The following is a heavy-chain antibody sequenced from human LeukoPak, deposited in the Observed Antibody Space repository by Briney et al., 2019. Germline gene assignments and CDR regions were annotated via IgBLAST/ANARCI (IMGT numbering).Heavy chain of an antibody. D-gene: IGHD1-26*01. CDR1: GGSISSSSYY. Sequence: SETLSLTCTVSGGSISSSSYYWGWIRQPPGKGLEWIGSIYYSGSTYYNPSLKSRVTISVDTSKNQFPLKLSSVTAADTAVYYCARDVGATTPDAFDIWGQGTMVTVSS. CDR2: IYYSGST. J-gene: IGHJ3*02. V-gene: IGHV4-39*06. CDR3: ARDVGATTPDAFDI.